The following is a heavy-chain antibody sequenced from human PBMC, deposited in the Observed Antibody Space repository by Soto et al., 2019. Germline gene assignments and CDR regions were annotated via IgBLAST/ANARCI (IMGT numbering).Heavy chain of an antibody. CDR2: MNPNSGDT. J-gene: IGHJ5*02. D-gene: IGHD3-3*01. CDR3: ARGRDYAFWSGLNWFDP. V-gene: IGHV1-8*01. CDR1: GCTFTTYD. Sequence: ASVKVSCKASGCTFTTYDINWVRQATGQGLEWMGWMNPNSGDTGYAEKFQGRVTMTRNTAINTAYMELSSLTSEDTAVYYCARGRDYAFWSGLNWFDPCGQGTLVTVSS.